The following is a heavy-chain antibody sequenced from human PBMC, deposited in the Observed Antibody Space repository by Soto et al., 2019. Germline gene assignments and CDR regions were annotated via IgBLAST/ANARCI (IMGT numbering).Heavy chain of an antibody. CDR2: INYRGST. CDR1: GGSISNGAYY. CDR3: ARDAPETAPY. V-gene: IGHV4-31*03. J-gene: IGHJ4*02. Sequence: QVQLQESGPGLVKPSQTLSLTCTVSGGSISNGAYYWNWIRQHPEKGLEWIGYINYRGSTFYNPSRKSRIIISVEKSKNQFSLKLSSVTAADTAVYYCARDAPETAPYWGQGTLVTVSS. D-gene: IGHD2-2*01.